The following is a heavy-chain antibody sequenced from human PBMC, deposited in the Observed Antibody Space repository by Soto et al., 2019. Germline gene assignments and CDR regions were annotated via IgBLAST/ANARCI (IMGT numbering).Heavy chain of an antibody. CDR3: ARRLFGSGWTLDS. V-gene: IGHV4-59*13. D-gene: IGHD6-19*01. CDR2: VYQAVST. Sequence: SESLSLTCDVSGASITTYYWSWIRQAPGKGPEWIGNVYQAVSTYYNSSLRSRVTISVDTSKNQFSLNMNSVTAEDTAVYYCARRLFGSGWTLDSWGQGALVTVSS. CDR1: GASITTYY. J-gene: IGHJ4*02.